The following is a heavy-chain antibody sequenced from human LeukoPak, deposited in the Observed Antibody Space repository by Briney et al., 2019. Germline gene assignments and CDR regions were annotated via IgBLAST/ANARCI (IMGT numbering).Heavy chain of an antibody. V-gene: IGHV3-21*01. Sequence: SGGSLRLSCAASGFTFSSYSMNWVRQAPGKGLEWVSSISSSSSYIYYADSVKGRFTISRDNAKNSLYLQMNSLRAEDTAVYYCARKRIGVFNWFDPWGQGTLVTVSS. CDR3: ARKRIGVFNWFDP. J-gene: IGHJ5*02. D-gene: IGHD3-22*01. CDR2: ISSSSSYI. CDR1: GFTFSSYS.